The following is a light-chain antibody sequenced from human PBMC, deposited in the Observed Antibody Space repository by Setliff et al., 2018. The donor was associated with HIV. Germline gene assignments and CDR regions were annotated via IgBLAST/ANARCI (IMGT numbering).Light chain of an antibody. V-gene: IGLV2-14*03. CDR2: DVT. Sequence: QSALTQPASVSGSRGQSITISCTGTSHDVGAHNYVSWYQQHPGKAPKLIIYDVTYRPSGVSIRFSGSKSDNTASLTISGLQTEDEADYYCSSYTDTTTYVFGTGTKVTVL. J-gene: IGLJ1*01. CDR3: SSYTDTTTYV. CDR1: SHDVGAHNY.